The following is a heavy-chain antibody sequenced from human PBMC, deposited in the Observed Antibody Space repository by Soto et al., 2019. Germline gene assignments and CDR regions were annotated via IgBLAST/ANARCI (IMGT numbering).Heavy chain of an antibody. J-gene: IGHJ4*02. CDR1: GYTFTSYG. V-gene: IGHV1-18*01. CDR2: ISAYNGNT. D-gene: IGHD2-15*01. Sequence: ASVKVSCKASGYTFTSYGISWVRQAPGQGLEWMGWISAYNGNTNYAQKLQGRVTMTTDTSTSTAYMELRSLRSDDTAVYYCARVGYCSGGSCYSGKYFDYWGQGTLVTVSS. CDR3: ARVGYCSGGSCYSGKYFDY.